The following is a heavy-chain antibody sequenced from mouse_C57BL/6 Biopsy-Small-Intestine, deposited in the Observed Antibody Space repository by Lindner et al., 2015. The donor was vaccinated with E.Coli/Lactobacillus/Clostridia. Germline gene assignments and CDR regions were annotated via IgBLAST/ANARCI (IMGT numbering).Heavy chain of an antibody. CDR1: GYTFTSYA. CDR3: ARDVWELDAFDI. D-gene: IGHD2-3*01. Sequence: SVKVSCKASGYTFTSYAMHWVGQAPGQRLEWMGWINAGNGNTKYSQKFQGRVTITRDTSASTAYMELSSLRSEDTAVYYCARDVWELDAFDIWGQGTMVTVSS. CDR2: INAGNGNT. V-gene: IGHV1-84*02. J-gene: IGHJ3*01.